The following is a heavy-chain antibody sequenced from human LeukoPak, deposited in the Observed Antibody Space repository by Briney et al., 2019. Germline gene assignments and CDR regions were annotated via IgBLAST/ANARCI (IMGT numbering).Heavy chain of an antibody. CDR1: GGSFSGYY. CDR2: INHSGST. Sequence: SETLSLTCAVYGGSFSGYYWSWIRQPPGKGLEWIGEINHSGSTNYNPSLKSRVTISVDTSKNQFSLKLSSVTAADTAVYYCASNHNYGAYGVDYWGQGTLVKVSS. CDR3: ASNHNYGAYGVDY. V-gene: IGHV4-34*01. D-gene: IGHD4-17*01. J-gene: IGHJ4*02.